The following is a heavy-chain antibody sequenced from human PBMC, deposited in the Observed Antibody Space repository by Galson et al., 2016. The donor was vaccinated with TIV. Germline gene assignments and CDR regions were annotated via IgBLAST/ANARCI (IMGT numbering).Heavy chain of an antibody. J-gene: IGHJ4*02. CDR1: GFTFSDYA. Sequence: SLRLSCAASGFTFSDYAIHWVRQAPGKGLEWVAVISYDGSNKFYADSVKGRFTISRDNSNNTLYPQMKSLRPEDTAVYYCARDKAYGIGVVADYWGQGTLVTVSS. CDR3: ARDKAYGIGVVADY. D-gene: IGHD2-15*01. V-gene: IGHV3-30-3*01. CDR2: ISYDGSNK.